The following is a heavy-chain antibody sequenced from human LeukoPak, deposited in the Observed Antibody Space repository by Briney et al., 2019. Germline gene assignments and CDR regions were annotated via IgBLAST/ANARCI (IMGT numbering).Heavy chain of an antibody. D-gene: IGHD6-19*01. V-gene: IGHV3-64D*06. J-gene: IGHJ3*02. CDR3: VSGFNNGWAAFDI. CDR2: ITSTGGTT. CDR1: GFSFSAYA. Sequence: PGGSLRLSCSASGFSFSAYAMHWVRQAPGQGLEYVSAITSTGGTTFYADSVKDRFTISRDNSKNTLYLQMSSLRPEDTAVYYCVSGFNNGWAAFDIWGQGTMVTVSS.